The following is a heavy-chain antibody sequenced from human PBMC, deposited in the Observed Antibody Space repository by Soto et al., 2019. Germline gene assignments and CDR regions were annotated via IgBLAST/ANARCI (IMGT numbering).Heavy chain of an antibody. CDR1: GFTVSSNY. CDR3: ARHSGYYDSSGYYWGIIDY. CDR2: IYSGGST. D-gene: IGHD3-22*01. V-gene: IGHV3-53*01. J-gene: IGHJ4*02. Sequence: GGSLRLSCAASGFTVSSNYMSWVRQAPGKGLEWVSVIYSGGSTYYADSVKGRFTISRDNSKNTLYLQMNSLRAEDTAVYYCARHSGYYDSSGYYWGIIDYWGQGTLVTVSS.